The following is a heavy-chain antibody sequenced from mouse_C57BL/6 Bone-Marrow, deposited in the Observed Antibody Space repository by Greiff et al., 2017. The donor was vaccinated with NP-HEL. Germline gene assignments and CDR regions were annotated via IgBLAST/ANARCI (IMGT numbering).Heavy chain of an antibody. D-gene: IGHD2-5*01. V-gene: IGHV2-6-1*01. Sequence: QVQLKESGPGLVAPSQSLSITCTVSGFSLTSYGVHWVRQPPGKGLEWLVVIWSDGSTTYNSALKSRLSISKDNSKSQVFLKMNSLQTDDTAMYYCARHAYYSNYAMDYWGQGTSVTVSS. J-gene: IGHJ4*01. CDR3: ARHAYYSNYAMDY. CDR2: IWSDGST. CDR1: GFSLTSYG.